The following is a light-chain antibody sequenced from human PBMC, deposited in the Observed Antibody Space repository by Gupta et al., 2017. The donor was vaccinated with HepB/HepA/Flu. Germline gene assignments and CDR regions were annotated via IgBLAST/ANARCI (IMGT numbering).Light chain of an antibody. CDR1: SSDIGTYDV. V-gene: IGLV2-23*02. CDR3: CSYTSRTPVV. CDR2: EVK. Sequence: QSALTQPASVSGSPGQSITISCTGTSSDIGTYDVVSWYQQHPGKAPRLIIYEVKNRPSGISSRFSGSKSGNTASLTISGLQAEDEADYYCCSYTSRTPVVFGGGTKLTVL. J-gene: IGLJ2*01.